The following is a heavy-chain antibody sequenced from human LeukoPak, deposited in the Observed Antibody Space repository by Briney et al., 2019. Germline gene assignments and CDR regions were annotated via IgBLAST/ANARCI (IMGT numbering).Heavy chain of an antibody. J-gene: IGHJ4*02. CDR3: AKPSLIVGATVGFDY. CDR2: IRCSGSNT. D-gene: IGHD1-26*01. CDR1: GFNFNSYA. Sequence: GGSLRLSCAASGFNFNSYAMSWVRQAPGKGLEWVSAIRCSGSNTNYADSVKGRFTISRDNSKNTLYLQMNSLRAEDTAVYYCAKPSLIVGATVGFDYWGQGTLVTVSS. V-gene: IGHV3-23*01.